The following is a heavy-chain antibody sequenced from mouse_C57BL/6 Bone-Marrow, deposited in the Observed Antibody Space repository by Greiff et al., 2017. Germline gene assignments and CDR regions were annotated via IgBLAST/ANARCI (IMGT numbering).Heavy chain of an antibody. V-gene: IGHV1-76*01. Sequence: VKLMESGAELVRPGASVKLSCKASGYTFTDYYINWVKQRPGQGLEWIARIYPGSGNTYYNEKFKGKATLTAEKSSSTAYMQRSSLTSEDSAVYFCARPLGVMDYWGQGTSVTVSS. CDR3: ARPLGVMDY. D-gene: IGHD3-3*01. CDR1: GYTFTDYY. CDR2: IYPGSGNT. J-gene: IGHJ4*01.